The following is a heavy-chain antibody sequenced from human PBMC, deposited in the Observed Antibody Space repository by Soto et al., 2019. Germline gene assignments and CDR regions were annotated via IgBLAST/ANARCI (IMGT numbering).Heavy chain of an antibody. CDR3: ARDQSRGQVFYYYMDV. CDR1: EFTFSTYA. V-gene: IGHV3-48*01. J-gene: IGHJ6*03. CDR2: ISSSSQNI. D-gene: IGHD3-10*01. Sequence: EVQLVESGGGLVQPGGSLRLSCAASEFTFSTYAMNWVRQAPGKGLEWVSYISSSSQNIRSAYSVKGRFTISRDNATNSLYLQMNSLRAADTAVYYCARDQSRGQVFYYYMDVWGKVTTVTVAS.